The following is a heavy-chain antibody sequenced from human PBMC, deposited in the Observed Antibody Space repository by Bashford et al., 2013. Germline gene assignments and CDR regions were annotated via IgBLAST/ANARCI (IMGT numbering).Heavy chain of an antibody. Sequence: GGPVRLSCAASGFTFSDYWMSWVRQAPGKGLEWVANIRQDGSDKYYVDSLRGRFTISRDNTKNSLYLQMNSLRAEDTAVYYCARAVYAGGWYPDYFDYWGQGTLVTVSS. V-gene: IGHV3-7*04. CDR2: IRQDGSDK. CDR3: ARAVYAGGWYPDYFDY. D-gene: IGHD6-19*01. J-gene: IGHJ4*02. CDR1: GFTFSDYW.